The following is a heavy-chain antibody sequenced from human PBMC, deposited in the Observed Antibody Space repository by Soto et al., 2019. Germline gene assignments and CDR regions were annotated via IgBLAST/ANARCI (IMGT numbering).Heavy chain of an antibody. CDR3: ARDVVPNYDFWSGYRPLYYMDV. J-gene: IGHJ6*03. Sequence: GGSLRLSCAASGFTFSSYAMSWVRQAPGKGLEWVSAISGSGGSTYYADSVKGRFTISRDNSKNTLYLQMNSLRAEDTAVYYCARDVVPNYDFWSGYRPLYYMDVWGKGTTVTVSS. V-gene: IGHV3-23*01. D-gene: IGHD3-3*01. CDR1: GFTFSSYA. CDR2: ISGSGGST.